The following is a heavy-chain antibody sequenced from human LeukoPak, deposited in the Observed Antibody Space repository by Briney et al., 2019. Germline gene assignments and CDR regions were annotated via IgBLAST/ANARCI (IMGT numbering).Heavy chain of an antibody. Sequence: GASVKVSCKVSGYTLTELSMHWVRQAPGKGLEWMGGFDPEDGETIYAQKFQGRVTMTEDTSTDTAYMELSSLRSEDTAVYYCARCITMVRGVIDYYYYYMDVWGKGTTVTISS. J-gene: IGHJ6*03. CDR2: FDPEDGET. CDR1: GYTLTELS. D-gene: IGHD3-10*01. CDR3: ARCITMVRGVIDYYYYYMDV. V-gene: IGHV1-24*01.